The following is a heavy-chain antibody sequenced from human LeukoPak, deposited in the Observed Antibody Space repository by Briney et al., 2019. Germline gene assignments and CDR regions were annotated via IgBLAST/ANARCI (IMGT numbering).Heavy chain of an antibody. D-gene: IGHD6-13*01. CDR1: GYTFTSYA. CDR3: ARGFYGGIAAAGGGIDR. Sequence: AASVTVSCKASGYTFTSYAMHWVRQAPGQRLEWMGWINAGNGNTKYSQEFQGRVTITRDTSASTAYMELSSLRSEDMAVYYCARGFYGGIAAAGGGIDRWGQGTLVTVSS. CDR2: INAGNGNT. J-gene: IGHJ5*02. V-gene: IGHV1-3*03.